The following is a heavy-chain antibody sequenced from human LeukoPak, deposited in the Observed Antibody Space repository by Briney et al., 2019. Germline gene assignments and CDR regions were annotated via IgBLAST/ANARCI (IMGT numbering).Heavy chain of an antibody. V-gene: IGHV3-33*06. CDR2: IWYDGSNK. CDR3: AKDYMIVVGWAFDL. J-gene: IGHJ3*01. D-gene: IGHD3-22*01. Sequence: GGSLRLSCAASGFTFSSYGMHWVRQAPGKGLEWVAVIWYDGSNKYYADSVKGRFTISRDNSKNTLYLQMNSLRAEDTAVYYCAKDYMIVVGWAFDLWGQGTMVTVSS. CDR1: GFTFSSYG.